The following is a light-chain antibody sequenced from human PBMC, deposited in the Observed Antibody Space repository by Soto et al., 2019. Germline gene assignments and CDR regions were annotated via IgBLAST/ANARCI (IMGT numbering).Light chain of an antibody. CDR1: QSVSSSY. J-gene: IGKJ1*01. CDR2: GAS. CDR3: QQYGSSPLT. Sequence: EIVLTQSPGTLSLSPGERVTLSCRASQSVSSSYLAWYQQKPGQAPRLLINGASSRATGIPDRFSGSGSGTDFTLTISRLEPEDFAVYYCQQYGSSPLTLGQGTKVAIK. V-gene: IGKV3-20*01.